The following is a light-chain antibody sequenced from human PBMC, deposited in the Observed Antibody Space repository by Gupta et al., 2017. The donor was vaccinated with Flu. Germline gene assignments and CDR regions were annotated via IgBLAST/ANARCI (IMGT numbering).Light chain of an antibody. CDR1: QNVCSF. CDR3: QQYSDWPLT. V-gene: IGKV3D-15*01. CDR2: GTS. J-gene: IGKJ4*01. Sequence: PATPSLSPRQRATLSCRARQNVCSFLAWYQQKPGQAPRLLIYGTSTRATGIPSRISGSGSVTEFSLTISSLQSEDFAVYYCQQYSDWPLTFGGGTKVEIK.